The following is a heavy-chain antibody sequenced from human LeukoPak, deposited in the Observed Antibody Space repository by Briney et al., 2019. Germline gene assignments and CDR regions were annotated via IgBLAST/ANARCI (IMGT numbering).Heavy chain of an antibody. V-gene: IGHV3-73*01. J-gene: IGHJ4*02. D-gene: IGHD3-3*02. CDR3: SDLASP. CDR2: IRTKAHSYAT. CDR1: GFTFSDST. Sequence: GGSLRLSCAVAGFTFSDSTVHWVSQASGKGLEWVGRIRTKAHSYATVYSASVEGRFTISRDDSKNTAYLQMNSLKTEDTAIYYCSDLASPGGQGTLVTVSS.